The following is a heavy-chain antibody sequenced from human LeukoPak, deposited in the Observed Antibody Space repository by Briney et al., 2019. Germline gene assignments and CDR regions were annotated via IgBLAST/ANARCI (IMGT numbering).Heavy chain of an antibody. D-gene: IGHD1-7*01. J-gene: IGHJ3*02. CDR3: AKELSGWNYAFDI. V-gene: IGHV3-30*18. Sequence: GGSLRLSCAASGFTFSSNWMSWVRQAPGKGLEWVAVISYDGSNKYYADSVKGRFTISRDNSKNTLYLQMNSLRAEDTAVYYCAKELSGWNYAFDIWGQGTMVTVSS. CDR1: GFTFSSNW. CDR2: ISYDGSNK.